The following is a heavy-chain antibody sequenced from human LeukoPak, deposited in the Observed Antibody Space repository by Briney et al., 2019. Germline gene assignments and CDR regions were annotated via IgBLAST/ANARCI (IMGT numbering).Heavy chain of an antibody. D-gene: IGHD3-10*01. CDR2: ISLSGTDT. CDR3: AKRGGYETMAAFDY. CDR1: GFTFNSYA. Sequence: PGGSLRLSCAASGFTFNSYAMSWVRQAPGKGLEWVSAISLSGTDTYYADSVKGRFTISRDNSKNTLYLQMSSLRAEDSAVYYCAKRGGYETMAAFDYWGQGTLVTVSS. V-gene: IGHV3-23*01. J-gene: IGHJ4*02.